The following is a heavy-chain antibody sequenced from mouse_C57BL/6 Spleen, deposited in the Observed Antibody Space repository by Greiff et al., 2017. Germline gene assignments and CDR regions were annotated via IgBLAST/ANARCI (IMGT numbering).Heavy chain of an antibody. J-gene: IGHJ1*03. CDR2: IYPGDGDT. CDR1: GYAFSSSW. V-gene: IGHV1-82*01. Sequence: VQLQQSGPELVKPGASVKISCKASGYAFSSSWMNWVKQRPGKGLEWIGRIYPGDGDTNYNGKLKGKATLTADKSSRTAYMQLSSLTSEDSAVYFCARGYGSSYWYFDVWGTGTTVTVSS. D-gene: IGHD1-1*01. CDR3: ARGYGSSYWYFDV.